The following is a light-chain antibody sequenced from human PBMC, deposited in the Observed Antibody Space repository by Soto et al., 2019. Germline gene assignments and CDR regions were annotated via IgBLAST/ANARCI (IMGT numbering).Light chain of an antibody. Sequence: EVVMRQSPATLSVSPGERATLSCRASESVSSNLAWYQQKPGQAPRLLIYGASTRVTGIPARFTGSGSGTEFTLTISRLQSEDFSVYSCLQYDNGITFGGGTKVEIK. V-gene: IGKV3-15*01. CDR1: ESVSSN. CDR2: GAS. CDR3: LQYDNGIT. J-gene: IGKJ4*01.